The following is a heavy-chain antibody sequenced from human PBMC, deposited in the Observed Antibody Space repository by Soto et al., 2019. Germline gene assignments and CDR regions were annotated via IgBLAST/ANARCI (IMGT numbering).Heavy chain of an antibody. J-gene: IGHJ5*02. CDR2: IYYSGST. D-gene: IGHD3-16*01. Sequence: SETLSLTCTVSGGSISSGGYYWSWIRQHPGKGLEWIGYIYYSGSTYYNQSLKSRVTISVDTSKNQFSLKLGSVTAADTAVYYCARVGGINWFDPWGQGTLVTVSS. CDR3: ARVGGINWFDP. V-gene: IGHV4-31*03. CDR1: GGSISSGGYY.